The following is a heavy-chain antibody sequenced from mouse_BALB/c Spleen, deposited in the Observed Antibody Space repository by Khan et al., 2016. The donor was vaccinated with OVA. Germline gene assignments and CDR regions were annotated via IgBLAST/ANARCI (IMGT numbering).Heavy chain of an antibody. CDR3: ARGESWSFDY. V-gene: IGHV5-4*02. J-gene: IGHJ2*01. CDR1: GFTFSDYY. Sequence: EVQGVESGGGLVKPGGSLKLSCAASGFTFSDYYMYWVRQTPEKRLEWVATISDGCSYTYYPDSVKGRFTISRDNAKNNLYLQMSRLKSEDTAMYDCARGESWSFDYWGQGTTLTVSS. CDR2: ISDGCSYT.